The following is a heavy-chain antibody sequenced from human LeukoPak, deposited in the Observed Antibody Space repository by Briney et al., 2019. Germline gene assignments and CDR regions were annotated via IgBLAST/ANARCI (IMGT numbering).Heavy chain of an antibody. J-gene: IGHJ6*02. Sequence: ASVKVSGKASGYTFNRYGITWVRQAPGQGLEWMGWISAYDGNTKYAQKFQGRVTMTTDTSTSTAYMELRSLRSDDAAVYYCATGTVTTGYYYGMAVWGQGTTVTVSS. V-gene: IGHV1-18*01. CDR2: ISAYDGNT. D-gene: IGHD4-17*01. CDR3: ATGTVTTGYYYGMAV. CDR1: GYTFNRYG.